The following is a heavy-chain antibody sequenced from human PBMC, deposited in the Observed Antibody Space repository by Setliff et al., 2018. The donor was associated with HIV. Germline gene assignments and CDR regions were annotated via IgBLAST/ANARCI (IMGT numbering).Heavy chain of an antibody. CDR1: GYTFTSYW. Sequence: GESLKISCQGSGYTFTSYWISWVRQMPGKGLELMGIIYPGDSDIRYSPSFQGQVTISADKSISTAYLQWSSLKASDTAIYYCARRASVTNSDDYWGQGTLVTVSS. V-gene: IGHV5-51*01. CDR2: IYPGDSDI. D-gene: IGHD1-1*01. J-gene: IGHJ4*02. CDR3: ARRASVTNSDDY.